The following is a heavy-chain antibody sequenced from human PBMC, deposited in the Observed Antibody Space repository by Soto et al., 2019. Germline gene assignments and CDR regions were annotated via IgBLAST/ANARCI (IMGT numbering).Heavy chain of an antibody. J-gene: IGHJ4*01. CDR2: IKQDGSEK. V-gene: IGHV3-7*01. CDR1: GFSFSSYW. Sequence: XESLRLSCAASGFSFSSYWMSWVRQASGKGLEWVANIKQDGSEKYYVDSVKGRFTLSRDNAKNSLQLQMSSLRDEDTAIYFCARVAYGNGWIFDYWGQGTLVTVSS. D-gene: IGHD6-19*01. CDR3: ARVAYGNGWIFDY.